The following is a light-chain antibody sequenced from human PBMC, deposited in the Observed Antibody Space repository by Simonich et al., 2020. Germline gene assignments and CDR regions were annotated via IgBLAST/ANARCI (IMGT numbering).Light chain of an antibody. CDR3: QQYNNWPPWT. J-gene: IGKJ1*01. CDR1: QSVSSN. V-gene: IGKV3-15*01. Sequence: EIVLTQSPGTLSLSPGERATLSCRASQSVSSNLAWYQQKPGQAPRPHIYSASTRATGIPSRCMGSESGTEFTLTISSLQSEEFAVYYCQQYNNWPPWTFGQGTKVEIK. CDR2: SAS.